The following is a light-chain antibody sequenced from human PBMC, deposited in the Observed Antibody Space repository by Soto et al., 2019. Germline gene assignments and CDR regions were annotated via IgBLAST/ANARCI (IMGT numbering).Light chain of an antibody. CDR2: GAS. CDR1: QTVSSN. CDR3: QQYNDWPPFT. Sequence: EIVMTQSPATLSVSPGERATLSCRASQTVSSNLAWYQQKPGQAPRLLIHGASTRAAGIPARFSGSGSGTVFTLTISSLQSEDFAVYYCQQYNDWPPFTVGPGTRVDIK. J-gene: IGKJ3*01. V-gene: IGKV3-15*01.